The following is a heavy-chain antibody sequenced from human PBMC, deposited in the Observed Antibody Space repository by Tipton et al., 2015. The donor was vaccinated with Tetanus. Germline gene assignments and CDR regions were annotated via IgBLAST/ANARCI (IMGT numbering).Heavy chain of an antibody. D-gene: IGHD6-6*01. CDR3: ARDQGGGRVVRLNWFDP. J-gene: IGHJ5*02. CDR1: GGSISGNNYF. Sequence: TLSLTCSVSGGSISGNNYFWNWIRQQPGKGPEWIGYIYYSGSTHYNPSLKSRLTISVDTSKNQFSLKLSSVTAADTAVYYCARDQGGGRVVRLNWFDPWGQGTLVTVSS. CDR2: IYYSGST. V-gene: IGHV4-31*03.